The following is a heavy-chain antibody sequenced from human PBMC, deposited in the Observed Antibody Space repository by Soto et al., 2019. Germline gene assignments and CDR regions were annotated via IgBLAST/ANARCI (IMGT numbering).Heavy chain of an antibody. CDR1: GGSISSGGYY. D-gene: IGHD3-22*01. V-gene: IGHV4-31*03. Sequence: QVQLQESGPGLVKPSQTLSLTCTVSGGSISSGGYYWSWIRQHPGKGLEWIGYIYYSGSTYYNPSLTSRVTISVDTSKNQFSRKLSSVTAADTAVYYCARVNSSRMVITENWFDPWGQGTLVTVSS. CDR2: IYYSGST. J-gene: IGHJ5*02. CDR3: ARVNSSRMVITENWFDP.